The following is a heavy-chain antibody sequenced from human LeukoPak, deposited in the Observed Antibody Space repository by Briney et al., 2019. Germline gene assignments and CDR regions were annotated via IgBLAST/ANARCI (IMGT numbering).Heavy chain of an antibody. D-gene: IGHD6-25*01. J-gene: IGHJ5*02. CDR2: IYPRDSQI. CDR3: ARHAKRPQAGWFDP. Sequence: GESLKISCKASGYNFTTYWIGWVRQMPGKGLEYMGIIYPRDSQIRYSPSFQGQVTISADKSISTAYLQWTSLKASDTAIYYCARHAKRPQAGWFDPWGQGTLVTVSS. V-gene: IGHV5-51*01. CDR1: GYNFTTYW.